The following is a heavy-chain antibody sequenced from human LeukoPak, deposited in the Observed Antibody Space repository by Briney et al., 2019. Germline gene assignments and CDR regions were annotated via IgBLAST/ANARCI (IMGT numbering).Heavy chain of an antibody. CDR2: ISGSGGST. CDR3: AKCARVDWLPIDY. V-gene: IGHV3-23*01. D-gene: IGHD3-9*01. J-gene: IGHJ4*02. CDR1: RFTFSNYA. Sequence: PGGSLRLSCAASRFTFSNYAMSWVRQAPGDGLEWVSGISGSGGSTYYADSVKGRFTISRDNSKNTLYLQMNSLRAEDTAVYYCAKCARVDWLPIDYWGQGTLVTVSS.